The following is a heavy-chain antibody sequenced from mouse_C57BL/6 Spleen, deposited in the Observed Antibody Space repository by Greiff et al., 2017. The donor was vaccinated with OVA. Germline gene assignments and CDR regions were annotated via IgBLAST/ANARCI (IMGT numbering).Heavy chain of an antibody. J-gene: IGHJ4*01. V-gene: IGHV1-82*01. CDR1: GYAFSSSW. D-gene: IGHD2-5*01. Sequence: VKLMESGPELVKPGASVKISCKASGYAFSSSWMNWVKQRPGKGLEWIGRIYPGDGDTNYNGKFKGKATLTADKSSSTAYMQLSSLTSEDSAVYFCARGDSNHYAMDYWGQGTSVTVSS. CDR3: ARGDSNHYAMDY. CDR2: IYPGDGDT.